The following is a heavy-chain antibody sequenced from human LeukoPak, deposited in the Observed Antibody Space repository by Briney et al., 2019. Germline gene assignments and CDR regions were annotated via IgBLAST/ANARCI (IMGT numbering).Heavy chain of an antibody. V-gene: IGHV4-34*01. CDR1: GGSFSGYY. CDR3: ARKRGVKYYFDY. CDR2: INHSGST. Sequence: SETLSLTCAVYGGSFSGYYCSWIRQPPGKGLEWIGEINHSGSTNYNPSLKSRVTIPVDTSKNQVSLKLSSVTAADTAVYYCARKRGVKYYFDYWGHGTLVTVSS. J-gene: IGHJ4*01.